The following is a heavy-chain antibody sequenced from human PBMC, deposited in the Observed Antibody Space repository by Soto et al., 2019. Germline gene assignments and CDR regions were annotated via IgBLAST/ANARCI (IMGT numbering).Heavy chain of an antibody. Sequence: QVQLVQSGAEVRKPGASVKVSCKASGYTFTTYDINWLRQARGQGLQWMGWMNPDSGTTGYAQTFQGRATLTRDTSMNTAYMELSRLTYEDTAFYYCTRNRRETGDFDFWGQGTLVTVSS. CDR1: GYTFTTYD. J-gene: IGHJ4*02. CDR3: TRNRRETGDFDF. V-gene: IGHV1-8*01. CDR2: MNPDSGTT. D-gene: IGHD7-27*01.